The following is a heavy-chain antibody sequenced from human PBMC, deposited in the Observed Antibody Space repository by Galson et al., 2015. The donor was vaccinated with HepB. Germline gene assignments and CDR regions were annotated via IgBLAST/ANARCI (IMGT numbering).Heavy chain of an antibody. Sequence: SVKVSCKASGYTFSSYSIIWVRQAPGQGLEWVGWISPHNRDTSYAQNFQGRVTMTTDTSTSTAYMELRSLRSDDTAVYYCARGALVVAVGATQNNWFDPWGRGTLVTVSS. CDR2: ISPHNRDT. CDR1: GYTFSSYS. J-gene: IGHJ5*02. D-gene: IGHD2-15*01. V-gene: IGHV1-18*01. CDR3: ARGALVVAVGATQNNWFDP.